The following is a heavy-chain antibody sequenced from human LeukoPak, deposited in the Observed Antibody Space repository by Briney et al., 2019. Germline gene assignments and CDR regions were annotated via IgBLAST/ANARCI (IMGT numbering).Heavy chain of an antibody. D-gene: IGHD3-10*01. CDR1: GGSFSSYY. Sequence: PSETLSLTCAVYGGSFSSYYWSWVRQPPGSGLEWIGEISHSGSTNYNPSLKSRVTVSIDKSKNQFSPKLSSLTAADTATYFCARHGLGRGVYITRQYNYYMDVWGTGTTVIVSS. CDR2: ISHSGST. J-gene: IGHJ6*04. V-gene: IGHV4-34*01. CDR3: ARHGLGRGVYITRQYNYYMDV.